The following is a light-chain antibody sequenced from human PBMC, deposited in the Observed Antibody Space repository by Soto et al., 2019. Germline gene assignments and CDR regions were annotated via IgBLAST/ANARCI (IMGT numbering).Light chain of an antibody. CDR3: SSYSTSSTLV. Sequence: QSVLTQPASVSGSPGQSVTISCTGASSDVGGYDYVSWYQQHPGKAPKLILYKVNNRPSGVSNHFSGSKPGNTASLTISGLQADDEADYYCSSYSTSSTLVFGSGTKLAVL. J-gene: IGLJ1*01. CDR2: KVN. CDR1: SSDVGGYDY. V-gene: IGLV2-14*01.